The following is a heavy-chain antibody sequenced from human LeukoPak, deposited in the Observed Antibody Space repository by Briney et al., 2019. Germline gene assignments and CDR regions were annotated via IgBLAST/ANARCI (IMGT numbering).Heavy chain of an antibody. V-gene: IGHV3-23*01. CDR2: ISASGGST. CDR1: GFTFNNYG. J-gene: IGHJ3*02. Sequence: PGGSLRLPCAASGFTFNNYGKNWVRQAPGKGLEWVSLISASGGSTFYTDSVKGRFTISRDNSKNTLYLQMDSLSAEDTAVYYCARGGDIVGATRSAFDIWGQGTMVTVSS. CDR3: ARGGDIVGATRSAFDI. D-gene: IGHD1-26*01.